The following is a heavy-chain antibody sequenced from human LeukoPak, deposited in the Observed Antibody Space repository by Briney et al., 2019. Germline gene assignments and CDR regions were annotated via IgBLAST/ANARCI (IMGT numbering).Heavy chain of an antibody. V-gene: IGHV3-53*01. CDR2: IYSGGST. D-gene: IGHD3-22*01. CDR3: ARDGGANSSGYYDAFGI. CDR1: GFTVSSNY. J-gene: IGHJ3*02. Sequence: GGSLRLSCAASGFTVSSNYMSWVRQAPGKGLEWVSVIYSGGSTYYADSVKGRFTISRDNSKNTLYLQMNSLRAEDTAVYYCARDGGANSSGYYDAFGIWGQGQWSPSLQ.